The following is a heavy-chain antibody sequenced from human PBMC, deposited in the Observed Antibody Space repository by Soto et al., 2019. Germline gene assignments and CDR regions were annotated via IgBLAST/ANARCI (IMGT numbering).Heavy chain of an antibody. Sequence: QAPLVQSGAEVKKPGASVRVSCKATGYTFSSYAISWVRQAPGQGLEWLGWISPYSDETQYAQKTQGRVFMTIDRSARTAYLDLRSLRSDDTAVYYCARGGYYDSSGARNYHYYGMNVWGQGTTVTVSS. CDR1: GYTFSSYA. J-gene: IGHJ6*02. CDR3: ARGGYYDSSGARNYHYYGMNV. D-gene: IGHD3-22*01. CDR2: ISPYSDET. V-gene: IGHV1-18*01.